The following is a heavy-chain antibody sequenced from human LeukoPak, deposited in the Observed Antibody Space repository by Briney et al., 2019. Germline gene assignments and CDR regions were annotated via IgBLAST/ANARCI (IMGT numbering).Heavy chain of an antibody. CDR1: GYTFTGYY. CDR2: INPNSGGT. J-gene: IGHJ4*02. Sequence: GASVKVSCKASGYTFTGYYMHWVRQAPGQGLEWMGWINPNSGGTNYAQKFQGRVTMTRDTSISTAYMELSRLRSDDTAVYYCARDRGGYCTNGVCYPYWGQGTLVTVFS. CDR3: ARDRGGYCTNGVCYPY. D-gene: IGHD2-8*01. V-gene: IGHV1-2*02.